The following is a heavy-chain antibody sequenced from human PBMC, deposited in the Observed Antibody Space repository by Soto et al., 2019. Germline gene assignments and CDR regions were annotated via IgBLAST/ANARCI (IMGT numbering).Heavy chain of an antibody. CDR2: INSSSSYI. Sequence: GGSLRLSCAASGFTFSSYCMNWVRQAPGKGLEWVSSINSSSSYIYYADSVKGRFTISRDNAKNSLYLQMNSLRAEDKGVYYCARVNGGYYSTDFAYPFDYWGQGTLVTVSS. D-gene: IGHD3-22*01. CDR3: ARVNGGYYSTDFAYPFDY. CDR1: GFTFSSYC. V-gene: IGHV3-21*01. J-gene: IGHJ4*01.